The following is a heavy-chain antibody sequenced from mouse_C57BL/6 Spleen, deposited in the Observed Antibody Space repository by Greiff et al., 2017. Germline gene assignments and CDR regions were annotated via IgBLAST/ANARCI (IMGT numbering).Heavy chain of an antibody. CDR3: AGYKAITRGDFDY. CDR2: IRNKANGYTT. CDR1: GFTFTDYC. V-gene: IGHV7-3*01. J-gene: IGHJ2*01. Sequence: EVKLVESGGGLVQPGGSLSLSCAASGFTFTDYCMSWVRQPPGQALEWFGFIRNKANGYTTEYCASVKGRFTISRDNSQSILYLQMNALRAEDSATYYCAGYKAITRGDFDYWGQGTTLTVSS. D-gene: IGHD1-1*01.